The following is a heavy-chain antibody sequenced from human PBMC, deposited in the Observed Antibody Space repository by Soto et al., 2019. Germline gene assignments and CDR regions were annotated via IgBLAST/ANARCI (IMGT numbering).Heavy chain of an antibody. CDR1: GDSMTRSVW. D-gene: IGHD7-27*01. V-gene: IGHV4-4*02. CDR3: ARKAWVRFDY. CDR2: VFHTGNT. Sequence: QVQMQESGPGLVKPSGTLSLTCAVSGDSMTRSVWWTWVRQPPGKGLEWIGEVFHTGNTNYNPSLKSRVTMSVDKSTNEFSLKVTSVTAADTAIYYCARKAWVRFDYWGQGAWSPSPQ. J-gene: IGHJ4*02.